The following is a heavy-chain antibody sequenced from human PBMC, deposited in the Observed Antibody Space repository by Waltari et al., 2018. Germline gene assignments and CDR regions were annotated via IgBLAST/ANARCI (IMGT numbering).Heavy chain of an antibody. V-gene: IGHV1-69*05. CDR2: IIPIFGTA. CDR1: GGTFSSYA. D-gene: IGHD1-26*01. Sequence: QVQLVQSGAEVKKPGSSVKVSCKASGGTFSSYAISWVRPAPGQGLEWMGGIIPIFGTANYAQKFQGRVTITTDESTSTAYMELSSLRSEDTAVYYCARETDSGSNNGAFDIWGQGTMVTVSS. J-gene: IGHJ3*02. CDR3: ARETDSGSNNGAFDI.